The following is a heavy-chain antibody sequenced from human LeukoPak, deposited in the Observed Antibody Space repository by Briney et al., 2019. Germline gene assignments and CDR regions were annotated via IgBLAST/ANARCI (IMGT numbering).Heavy chain of an antibody. J-gene: IGHJ4*02. CDR1: GFIFSNYW. CDR2: IKTDGSTI. V-gene: IGHV3-74*01. D-gene: IGHD5-18*01. CDR3: ARGGMVTYFDY. Sequence: PGGSLRLSCAASGFIFSNYWMHWVRQAPGKGLVWVSRIKTDGSTITYADSVKGRFTISRDNAKNSLYLQMNSLRAEDTAVYYCARGGMVTYFDYWGQGTLVTVSS.